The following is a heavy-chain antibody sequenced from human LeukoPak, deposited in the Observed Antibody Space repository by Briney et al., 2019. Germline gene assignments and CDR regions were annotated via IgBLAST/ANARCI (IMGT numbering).Heavy chain of an antibody. D-gene: IGHD2-2*03. Sequence: PGGSLRLSCAASGVTFSSYGMHWVRQAPGKGLEWVTVISYDGSNKYYAYSVKRRFTISRDNSKNTLYLEMNSLTAEDTAVYYCAKDGYCSSTSCYFDYWGQGTLVTAAS. CDR3: AKDGYCSSTSCYFDY. CDR2: ISYDGSNK. CDR1: GVTFSSYG. J-gene: IGHJ4*02. V-gene: IGHV3-30*18.